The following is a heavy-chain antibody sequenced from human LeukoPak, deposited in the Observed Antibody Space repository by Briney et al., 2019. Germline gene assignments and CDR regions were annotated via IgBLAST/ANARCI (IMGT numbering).Heavy chain of an antibody. Sequence: ASVTVSCKASGYTFTGYYMHWVRQAPGQGLEWMGWINPNSGGTNYAQKFQGRVTMTRDTSISTAYMELSRLRADDTAVYYCARALYGYYPVPIDYWGQGTLVTVSS. CDR3: ARALYGYYPVPIDY. J-gene: IGHJ4*02. D-gene: IGHD4-17*01. V-gene: IGHV1-2*02. CDR1: GYTFTGYY. CDR2: INPNSGGT.